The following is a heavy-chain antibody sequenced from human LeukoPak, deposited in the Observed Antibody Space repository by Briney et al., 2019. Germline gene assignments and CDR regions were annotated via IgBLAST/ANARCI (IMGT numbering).Heavy chain of an antibody. Sequence: WGSLRLSCAASGFTFSSYARSWVRQAPGKGLEWVSAISGSGGSTYYADSVKGRFTISRDNSKNTLYLQMNSLRAEDTAVYYCARVALDWFDPWGQGTLVTVSS. D-gene: IGHD3-16*02. CDR3: ARVALDWFDP. J-gene: IGHJ5*02. V-gene: IGHV3-23*01. CDR1: GFTFSSYA. CDR2: ISGSGGST.